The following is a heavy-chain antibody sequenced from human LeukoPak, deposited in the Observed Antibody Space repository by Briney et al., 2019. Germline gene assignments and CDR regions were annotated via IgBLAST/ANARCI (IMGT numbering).Heavy chain of an antibody. CDR2: VYYTGTT. V-gene: IGHV4-59*12. CDR1: GGSISTYY. CDR3: AREIGYCAGGSCYFGAFDM. J-gene: IGHJ3*02. D-gene: IGHD2-15*01. Sequence: SEALSLTCTVSGGSISTYYWNWIRQSPGKGLEWIGYVYYTGTTNYNPSLSSRVSISVDTSKDQFSLILTSVTAADTAVYFCAREIGYCAGGSCYFGAFDMWGQGTKVRVSS.